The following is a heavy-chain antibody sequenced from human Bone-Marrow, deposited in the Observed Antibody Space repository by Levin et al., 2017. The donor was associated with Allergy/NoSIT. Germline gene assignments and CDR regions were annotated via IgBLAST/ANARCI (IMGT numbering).Heavy chain of an antibody. J-gene: IGHJ4*02. CDR3: AKEFLYSNSWYYFDY. CDR2: ISGSGGST. V-gene: IGHV3-23*01. Sequence: SCAASGFTFSSYAMSWVRQAPGKGLEWVSGISGSGGSTNYADSVKGRFTISRDNSKKTLYLQMNSLRAEDTAVYYCAKEFLYSNSWYYFDYWGQGTLVSVSS. CDR1: GFTFSSYA. D-gene: IGHD6-13*01.